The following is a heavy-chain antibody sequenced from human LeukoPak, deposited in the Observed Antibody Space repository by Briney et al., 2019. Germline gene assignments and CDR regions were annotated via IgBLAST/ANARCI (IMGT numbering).Heavy chain of an antibody. J-gene: IGHJ6*02. D-gene: IGHD2-2*01. V-gene: IGHV6-1*01. Sequence: SQTLSLTCAISGDSVSSNSAAWNWIRQSPSRGLEWLGRTYYRSKWYNDYAVSVKSRITINPDTSKNQFSLQLNSVTPEDTAVYYCAREPSDIVVVLAAVPISPEGYYYYGMDVWGQGTTVTVSS. CDR2: TYYRSKWYN. CDR3: AREPSDIVVVLAAVPISPEGYYYYGMDV. CDR1: GDSVSSNSAA.